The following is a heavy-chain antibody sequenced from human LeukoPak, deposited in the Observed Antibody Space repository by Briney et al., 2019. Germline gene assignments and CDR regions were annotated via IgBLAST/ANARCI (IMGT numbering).Heavy chain of an antibody. CDR3: ARHLGYGDYHY. D-gene: IGHD4-17*01. V-gene: IGHV4-38-2*01. J-gene: IGHJ4*02. CDR1: GYSLGKNYY. CDR2: IYATGST. Sequence: SETLSLTCAVSGYSLGKNYYWGWIRQPPGKGLEWIGRIYATGSTSYNPSLMNRVTISVDTSKNQFSLKLSSVTAADTAVYYCARHLGYGDYHYWGQGTLVTVSS.